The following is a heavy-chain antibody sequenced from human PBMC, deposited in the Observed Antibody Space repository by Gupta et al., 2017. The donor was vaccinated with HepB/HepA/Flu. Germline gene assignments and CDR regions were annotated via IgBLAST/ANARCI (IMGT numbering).Heavy chain of an antibody. Sequence: QVQLVQSGAEVKKPGSSVKVSCKASGGTFSSYAISWVRQAPGQGLEWMGRIIPILGIANYAQKFQGRVTITADKSTSTAYMELSSLRAEDTAVYYCARGGYVGYFDYWGQGTLVTVSS. CDR2: IIPILGIA. D-gene: IGHD3-16*01. V-gene: IGHV1-69*04. CDR1: GGTFSSYA. J-gene: IGHJ4*02. CDR3: ARGGYVGYFDY.